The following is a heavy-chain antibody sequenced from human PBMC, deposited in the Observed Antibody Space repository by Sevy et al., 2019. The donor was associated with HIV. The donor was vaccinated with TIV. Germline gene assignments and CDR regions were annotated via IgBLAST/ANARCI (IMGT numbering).Heavy chain of an antibody. J-gene: IGHJ5*02. V-gene: IGHV3-53*01. D-gene: IGHD2-15*01. CDR2: MYSGGSP. CDR1: GFSISNNY. Sequence: GGSLRLSCAASGFSISNNYTAWVRQAPGKGLEWVSVMYSGGSPYYADSVQGRFALSRDMSKNTGYLQMNSLRAEDTAVYYCARGYCGGGSCTAFDPWGQGTLVTVSS. CDR3: ARGYCGGGSCTAFDP.